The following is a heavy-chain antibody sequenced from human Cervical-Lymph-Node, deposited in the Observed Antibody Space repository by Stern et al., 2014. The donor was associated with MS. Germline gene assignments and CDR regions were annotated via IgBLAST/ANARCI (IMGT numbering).Heavy chain of an antibody. Sequence: QVQLVQSGAEVKKPGSSVKVSCKASGGTFNTNVISWVRQAPGQGLDRMGGIIPIFGTALYAKKFPGRDTITANDSTRALYMELPSLRSEDTAVYYCARAAYSTSSYNYWGQGTLVIVSS. CDR1: GGTFNTNV. CDR2: IIPIFGTA. V-gene: IGHV1-69*01. D-gene: IGHD6-6*01. J-gene: IGHJ4*02. CDR3: ARAAYSTSSYNY.